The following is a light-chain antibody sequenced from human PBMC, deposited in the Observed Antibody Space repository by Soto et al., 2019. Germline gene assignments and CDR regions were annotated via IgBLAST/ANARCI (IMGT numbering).Light chain of an antibody. CDR2: GRS. CDR3: QQYGNSPFT. CDR1: QSVTGDK. J-gene: IGKJ2*01. Sequence: EIVLTQSPGPLSLSPGNSAALSCRASQSVTGDKVAWYQQRPGQAPRLLIYGRSTRATDIPAIFRGSGSETDYTLTINSLEPEDFALYYCQQYGNSPFTFGQGTKLEI. V-gene: IGKV3-20*01.